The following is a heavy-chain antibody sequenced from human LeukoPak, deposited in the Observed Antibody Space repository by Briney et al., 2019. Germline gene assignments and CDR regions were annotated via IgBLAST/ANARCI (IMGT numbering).Heavy chain of an antibody. D-gene: IGHD6-6*01. Sequence: ASVKVSCKASGYTFSSYDINWVRQATGQGLEWMGWMNPNSGNTAYAQKFQGRVTMSRDTSISTAYIELSSLRSEDTAVYYCARLPKYSRPLDYWGQGTLVTVSS. CDR2: MNPNSGNT. CDR3: ARLPKYSRPLDY. J-gene: IGHJ4*02. CDR1: GYTFSSYD. V-gene: IGHV1-8*02.